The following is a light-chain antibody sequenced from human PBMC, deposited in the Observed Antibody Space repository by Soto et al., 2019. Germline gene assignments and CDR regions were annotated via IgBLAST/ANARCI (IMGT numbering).Light chain of an antibody. CDR1: GSDVGGYDY. CDR2: DVS. J-gene: IGLJ3*02. CDR3: NSYTSSSTLV. V-gene: IGLV2-14*01. Sequence: QSVLTQPASVSGSPGQSITISCTGTGSDVGGYDYVSWYQQHPGRAPKLMIYDVSRRPSGVPNRFSGSKSGNTASLTISGLQAEDEAHYYCNSYTSSSTLVFGGGTKLTVL.